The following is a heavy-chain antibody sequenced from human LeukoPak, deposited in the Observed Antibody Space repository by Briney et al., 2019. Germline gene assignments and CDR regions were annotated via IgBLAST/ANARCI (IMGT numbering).Heavy chain of an antibody. V-gene: IGHV3-23*01. CDR2: IGGSSDTT. D-gene: IGHD2-2*01. CDR3: AKLFGGGIVPAAVHA. CDR1: GFMFSSYA. J-gene: IGHJ5*02. Sequence: GGSLRLSCAASGFMFSSYAMGWVRQAPGKGLEWVSVIGGSSDTTYYATSVKGRFTISRDSSKNTVYLQMNSLRADDTAVYYCAKLFGGGIVPAAVHAWGQGSLVTVSS.